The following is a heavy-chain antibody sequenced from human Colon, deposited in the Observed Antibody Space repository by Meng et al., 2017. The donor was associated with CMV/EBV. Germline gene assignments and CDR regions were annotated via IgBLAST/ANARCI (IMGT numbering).Heavy chain of an antibody. J-gene: IGHJ4*02. CDR2: ISGSGGST. CDR1: GFTFSSYD. CDR3: ASPRYYSSSSFDFDY. V-gene: IGHV3-23*01. D-gene: IGHD6-6*01. Sequence: GESLKISCAASGFTFSSYDMSWVRQAPGKGLEWVSSISGSGGSTYYADSVKGRFTISRDNAKNSLYLQMNSLRAEDTAVYYCASPRYYSSSSFDFDYWGQGTLVTVSS.